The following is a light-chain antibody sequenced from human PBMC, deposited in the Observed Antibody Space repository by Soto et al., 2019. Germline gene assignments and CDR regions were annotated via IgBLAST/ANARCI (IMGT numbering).Light chain of an antibody. Sequence: EIVVTQSPATLSWSPGEGANLSCRARQSVSVNFAWYQQKPGQAPRLLIYDASNRAAGIPARFSAGGSGTDFTLTISSLEPEDFAVYYCQQRSYWPRTFGQGTKVDVK. CDR2: DAS. J-gene: IGKJ1*01. CDR1: QSVSVN. CDR3: QQRSYWPRT. V-gene: IGKV3-11*01.